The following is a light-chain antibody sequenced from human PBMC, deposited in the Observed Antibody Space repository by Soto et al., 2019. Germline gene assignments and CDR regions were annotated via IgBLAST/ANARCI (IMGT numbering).Light chain of an antibody. CDR3: QHYRSAPFT. Sequence: GLTQSPCILSLSPGERATLACRASQSISSDHLAWYQQRPGQSPRLLIYGASSRTTGVPDRFSGSGSGTDFTLTISRLEPEDFAVYYCQHYRSAPFTFGPGTKVDIK. CDR1: QSISSDH. CDR2: GAS. V-gene: IGKV3-20*01. J-gene: IGKJ3*01.